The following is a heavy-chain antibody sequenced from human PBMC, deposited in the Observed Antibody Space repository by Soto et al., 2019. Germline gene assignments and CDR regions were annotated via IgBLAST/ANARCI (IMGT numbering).Heavy chain of an antibody. V-gene: IGHV3-23*01. J-gene: IGHJ6*03. Sequence: GGSLRLSCAASGFTFSSYAMSWVRQAPGKGLEWVSAISGSGGSTYYADSVKGRFTISRDNSKNTLYLQMNSLRAEDTAVYYCAKGGDCSGGSCYSFRHYYYYYMDVWGKGTTVTVSS. CDR3: AKGGDCSGGSCYSFRHYYYYYMDV. CDR1: GFTFSSYA. CDR2: ISGSGGST. D-gene: IGHD2-15*01.